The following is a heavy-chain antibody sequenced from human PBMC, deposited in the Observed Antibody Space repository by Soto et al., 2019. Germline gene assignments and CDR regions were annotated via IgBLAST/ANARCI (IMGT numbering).Heavy chain of an antibody. CDR3: ARDSGMYYYDSSGYDDAFDI. CDR2: IIPIFGTA. V-gene: IGHV1-69*01. J-gene: IGHJ3*02. Sequence: QVQLVQSGAEVKKPGSSVKVSCKASGGTFSSYAISWVRQAPGQGLEWMGGIIPIFGTANYAQKFQGRVTITADESTSTAYMELSSLRSEDTAVYYCARDSGMYYYDSSGYDDAFDIWGQVTMVTVS. D-gene: IGHD3-22*01. CDR1: GGTFSSYA.